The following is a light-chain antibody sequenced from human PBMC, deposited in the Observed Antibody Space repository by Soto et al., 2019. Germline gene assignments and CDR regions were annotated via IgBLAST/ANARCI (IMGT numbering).Light chain of an antibody. V-gene: IGLV2-23*01. CDR3: CSYAGSSTLGGWV. CDR1: SSDVGSYNL. Sequence: QSALTQPASVSGSPGQSITISCTGTSSDVGSYNLVSWYQQHPGKAPKLMIYEGSKRPSGVSNRFSGSKSGNTASLTISGLQAEDEADYYCCSYAGSSTLGGWVFGGGTKLTVL. J-gene: IGLJ3*02. CDR2: EGS.